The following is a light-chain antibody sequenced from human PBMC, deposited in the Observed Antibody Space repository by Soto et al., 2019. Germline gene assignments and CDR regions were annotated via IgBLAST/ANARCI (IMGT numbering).Light chain of an antibody. CDR3: QQYGTSPYT. Sequence: EIVLTQSPGTLSLSPGERATVSCRASQSVSSSYLAWYQQKPGQAPRLLIYGSSRRATGIPDRFSGSGSVTDLTLTISRLEPEDFAVYYCQQYGTSPYTFGQGTKLEIK. J-gene: IGKJ2*01. CDR2: GSS. V-gene: IGKV3-20*01. CDR1: QSVSSSY.